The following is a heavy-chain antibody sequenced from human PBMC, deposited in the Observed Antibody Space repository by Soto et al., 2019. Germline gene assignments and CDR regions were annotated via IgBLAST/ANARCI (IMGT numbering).Heavy chain of an antibody. J-gene: IGHJ4*02. CDR1: GGSISSSSYY. D-gene: IGHD6-19*01. V-gene: IGHV4-39*02. CDR3: ARDPSSGWYRTDRGTFDY. CDR2: IYYSGST. Sequence: SETLSLTCTVSGGSISSSSYYWGWIRQPPGKGLEWIGSIYYSGSTYYNPSLKSRVTISVDTSKNQFSLKLSSVTAADTAVYYCARDPSSGWYRTDRGTFDYWGQGTLVTVSS.